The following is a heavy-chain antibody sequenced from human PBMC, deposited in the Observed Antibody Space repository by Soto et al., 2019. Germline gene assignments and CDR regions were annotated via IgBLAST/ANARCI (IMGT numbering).Heavy chain of an antibody. Sequence: PSETLSLTCTVSGGSISSGDYYWSWIRQPPGKGLEWIGYIYYSGSTYYNPSLKSRVTISVDTSKNQFSLKLSSVTAADTAVYYCARERDYGDSPFYFDYWGQGTLVTVSS. V-gene: IGHV4-30-4*01. CDR3: ARERDYGDSPFYFDY. CDR1: GGSISSGDYY. D-gene: IGHD4-17*01. J-gene: IGHJ4*02. CDR2: IYYSGST.